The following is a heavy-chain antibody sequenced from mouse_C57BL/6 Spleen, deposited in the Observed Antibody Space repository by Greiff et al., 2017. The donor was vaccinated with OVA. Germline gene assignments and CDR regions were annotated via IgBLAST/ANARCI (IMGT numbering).Heavy chain of an antibody. V-gene: IGHV5-6*01. D-gene: IGHD2-4*01. CDR3: ARQDDYSGFAY. J-gene: IGHJ3*01. Sequence: EVKLVESGGDLVKPGGSLKLSCAASGFTFSSYGMSWVRQTPDKRLEWVATISSGGSYTYYPDSVKGRFTISRDNAKNTLYLQMSSLKSEDTAMYYCARQDDYSGFAYWGQGTLVTVSA. CDR2: ISSGGSYT. CDR1: GFTFSSYG.